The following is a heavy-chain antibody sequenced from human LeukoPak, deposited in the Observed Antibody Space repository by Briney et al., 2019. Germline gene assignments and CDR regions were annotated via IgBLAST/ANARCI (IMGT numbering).Heavy chain of an antibody. J-gene: IGHJ4*02. V-gene: IGHV3-48*04. Sequence: GGSLRLSCAASGFTFSSYSMNWVRQAPGKGLEWVSYISSSSSTIYYADSVKGRFTISRDNAKNSLYLQMNSLRAEDTAVYYCARGFLYCSGGSCYSNSFDYWGQGTLVTVSS. D-gene: IGHD2-15*01. CDR1: GFTFSSYS. CDR2: ISSSSSTI. CDR3: ARGFLYCSGGSCYSNSFDY.